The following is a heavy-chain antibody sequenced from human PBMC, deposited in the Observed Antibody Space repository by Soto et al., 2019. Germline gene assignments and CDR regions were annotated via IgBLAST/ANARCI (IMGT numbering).Heavy chain of an antibody. Sequence: SETLSLTCSVSGDSISTVDYFWAWIRQPPGQALEYIGYIYKSATTYYNPSFESRVAISLDTSKSQFSLNVTSVTAADTAVYLCARGRYCLTGRCFPNWFDSWGQGTLVTVSS. CDR1: GDSISTVDYF. V-gene: IGHV4-30-4*01. J-gene: IGHJ5*01. D-gene: IGHD2-15*01. CDR3: ARGRYCLTGRCFPNWFDS. CDR2: IYKSATT.